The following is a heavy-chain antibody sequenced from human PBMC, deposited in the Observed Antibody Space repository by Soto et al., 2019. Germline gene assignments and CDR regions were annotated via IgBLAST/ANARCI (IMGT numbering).Heavy chain of an antibody. CDR1: GFTFSTYW. D-gene: IGHD3-3*01. CDR2: INGDGSSA. V-gene: IGHV3-74*01. CDR3: TRDAYYDFWSGYSGYYYYYMDV. J-gene: IGHJ6*03. Sequence: EVQLVESGGGLVQPGGSLRLSCAASGFTFSTYWMHWVRQAPGKGLVWVSRINGDGSSATYADSVKGRFTISRDNAKNTVYLQMNSLRAEDTAVYYCTRDAYYDFWSGYSGYYYYYMDVWGKGTTVTVSS.